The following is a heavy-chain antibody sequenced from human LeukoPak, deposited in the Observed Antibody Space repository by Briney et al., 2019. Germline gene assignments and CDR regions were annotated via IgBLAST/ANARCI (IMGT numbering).Heavy chain of an antibody. Sequence: GGSLRLSCAASGFTFSSYAMSWVRQAPGKGLEWVSAISGSGGSTYYADSVKGRFTISRDKSKNTLYLQMNSLRAEDTAVYYCAKYSVDTAMVHDAFDIWGQGTMVTVSS. D-gene: IGHD5-18*01. CDR2: ISGSGGST. CDR1: GFTFSSYA. CDR3: AKYSVDTAMVHDAFDI. V-gene: IGHV3-23*01. J-gene: IGHJ3*02.